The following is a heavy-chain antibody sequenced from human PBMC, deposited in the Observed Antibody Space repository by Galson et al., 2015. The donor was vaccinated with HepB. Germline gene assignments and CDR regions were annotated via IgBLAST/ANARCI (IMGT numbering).Heavy chain of an antibody. D-gene: IGHD1-26*01. CDR1: GGTFSNYA. Sequence: SVKVSCKASGGTFSNYAISWVRQAPGQGLEWMGGIIPMFATANYAQKFQGRVTITADKSTSTAYMELSSLRSEDTAVYYCARVKGIVGARKDYYFDYWGQGTLVTVSS. CDR3: ARVKGIVGARKDYYFDY. CDR2: IIPMFATA. J-gene: IGHJ4*02. V-gene: IGHV1-69*06.